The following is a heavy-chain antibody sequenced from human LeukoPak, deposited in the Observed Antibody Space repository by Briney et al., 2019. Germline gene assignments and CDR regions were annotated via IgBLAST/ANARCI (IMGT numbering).Heavy chain of an antibody. V-gene: IGHV3-23*01. J-gene: IGHJ4*02. CDR1: GFMVRSSS. CDR3: AKRPAAVRGVIPYVDY. CDR2: ISASADNI. D-gene: IGHD3-10*02. Sequence: PGGSLRLSCAASGFMVRSSSMSWVRQVPGKGLEWVSTISASADNIYYADSVKGRFTISRDNSKNTLFLQMNSLRAEDTAIYYCAKRPAAVRGVIPYVDYWGQGTLVIVSS.